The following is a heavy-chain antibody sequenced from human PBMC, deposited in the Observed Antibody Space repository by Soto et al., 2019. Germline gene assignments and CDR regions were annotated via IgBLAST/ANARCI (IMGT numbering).Heavy chain of an antibody. Sequence: QVQLKESGPGLVKPSQTLSLTCTVSGGSISSGGYYWSWIRQHPGKGLEWIGYIYYSGSTYYNPSLKSRVTISVDTSKNQFSLKLSSVTAADTAVYYCAREGQSSSSYGMDVWGQGTTVTVSS. CDR1: GGSISSGGYY. V-gene: IGHV4-31*03. CDR2: IYYSGST. CDR3: AREGQSSSSYGMDV. D-gene: IGHD6-6*01. J-gene: IGHJ6*02.